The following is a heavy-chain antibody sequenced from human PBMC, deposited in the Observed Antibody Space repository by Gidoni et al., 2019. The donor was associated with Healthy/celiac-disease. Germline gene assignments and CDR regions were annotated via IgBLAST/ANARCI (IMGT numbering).Heavy chain of an antibody. J-gene: IGHJ4*02. CDR2: ILPIFGTA. V-gene: IGHV1-69*01. Sequence: QVQLVQSGAAVQEPGYSVKLSCKATGGTSSSYATRWVRQAPGQGLEWMGGILPIFGTANYAQKYQGRVTITADESTSTAYMELSSLRSEDTAVYYCARVPDYDFWSGPMAYWGQGTLVTVSS. D-gene: IGHD3-3*01. CDR3: ARVPDYDFWSGPMAY. CDR1: GGTSSSYA.